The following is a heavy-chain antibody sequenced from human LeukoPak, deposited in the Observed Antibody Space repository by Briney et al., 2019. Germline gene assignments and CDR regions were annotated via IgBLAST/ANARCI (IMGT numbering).Heavy chain of an antibody. D-gene: IGHD3-22*01. CDR2: INHDGSNT. CDR3: VRDWGYDSSGYWQKYFDT. V-gene: IGHV3-74*01. CDR1: GFTFTTFW. J-gene: IGHJ4*02. Sequence: GGSLRLSCATSGFTFTTFWMHWVRQAPGKGLVWVSRINHDGSNTNYADSVKGRFTISRDNAKNTVYLRMNSLRAEDTAVYYCVRDWGYDSSGYWQKYFDTWGQGTLVTVSS.